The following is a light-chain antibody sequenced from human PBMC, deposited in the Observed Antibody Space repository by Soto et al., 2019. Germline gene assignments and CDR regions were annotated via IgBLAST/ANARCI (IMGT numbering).Light chain of an antibody. CDR3: QQYAGPPTT. V-gene: IGKV3-20*01. CDR1: QTVSNNY. CDR2: GAS. J-gene: IGKJ5*01. Sequence: EIVFTQYPGTLSLSPGERYPLSCMASQTVSNNYLAWCQQKPGQAPRVIMYGASRRATGIPDRFSGGGSGKDFTLTISRLEPEDFAVYFCQQYAGPPTTVGQGTRLEIK.